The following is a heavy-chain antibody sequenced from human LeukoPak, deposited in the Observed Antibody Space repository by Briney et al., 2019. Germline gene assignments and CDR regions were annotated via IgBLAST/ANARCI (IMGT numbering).Heavy chain of an antibody. V-gene: IGHV4-59*08. CDR2: FYYSGNT. J-gene: IGHJ4*02. D-gene: IGHD3-9*01. CDR1: GGSISSYY. CDR3: QLRYFDWLVDVIDY. Sequence: SETLSLTCTVSGGSISSYYWSWIRQPPGKGLEWIGYFYYSGNTNYNPSLKSRVTMSVDTSKNQFSLKLSSVTAADTAVYYCQLRYFDWLVDVIDYWGQGTLVTVSS.